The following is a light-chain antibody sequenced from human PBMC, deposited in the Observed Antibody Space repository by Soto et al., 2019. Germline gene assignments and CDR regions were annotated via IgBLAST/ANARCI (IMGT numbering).Light chain of an antibody. Sequence: EIVLPHAPATLSLSPGERATLCCRASQSVTNHLAWYQQKPGQTPRLLIYDASNRAAGVPARFSGSGSGADFTLTISSLEPEDSAVYYCQQRYNWPPITFGQGTRLEI. CDR1: QSVTNH. V-gene: IGKV3-11*01. CDR2: DAS. CDR3: QQRYNWPPIT. J-gene: IGKJ5*01.